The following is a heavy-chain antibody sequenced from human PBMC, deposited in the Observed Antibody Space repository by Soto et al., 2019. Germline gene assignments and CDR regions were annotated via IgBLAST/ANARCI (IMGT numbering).Heavy chain of an antibody. V-gene: IGHV4-30-4*08. CDR1: GDSISTEGYY. CDR2: IYYTGST. CDR3: VRTARQGAVAPHWFDR. Sequence: SETLSLTCSVSGDSISTEGYYWSWIRQHPGKGLEWIGYIYYTGSTYYNPSLMSRLTISVDTSKNQFSLKLTSVTAAETAVYYCVRTARQGAVAPHWFDRWGQGTQVTVSS. J-gene: IGHJ5*02. D-gene: IGHD2-21*02.